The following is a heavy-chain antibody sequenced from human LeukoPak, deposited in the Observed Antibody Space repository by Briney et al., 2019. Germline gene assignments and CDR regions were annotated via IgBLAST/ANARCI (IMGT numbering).Heavy chain of an antibody. Sequence: GASVKVSCKASGYTFTSYAMNWVRQAPGQGLEWMGWINTNTGNPTYAQGFTGRFAFSLDTSVSTAYLQISSLKAEDTAVYYCARVDPYGDSVKFDYWGQGTLVTVSS. CDR2: INTNTGNP. CDR1: GYTFTSYA. J-gene: IGHJ4*02. D-gene: IGHD4-17*01. CDR3: ARVDPYGDSVKFDY. V-gene: IGHV7-4-1*02.